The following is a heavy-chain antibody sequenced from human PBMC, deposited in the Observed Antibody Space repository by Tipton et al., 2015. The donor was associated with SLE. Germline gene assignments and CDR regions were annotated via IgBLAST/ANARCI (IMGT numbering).Heavy chain of an antibody. Sequence: SLRLSCTASGFTFSSYWMHWVRQPPGKGLVWVSEIDPNGSPTNYADFVKDRFTISRDNAKNTLFLEMNSLRVDDTAVYYCASLSAPSDYWGQGTLVTVSS. CDR1: GFTFSSYW. CDR2: IDPNGSPT. CDR3: ASLSAPSDY. J-gene: IGHJ4*02. V-gene: IGHV3-74*01.